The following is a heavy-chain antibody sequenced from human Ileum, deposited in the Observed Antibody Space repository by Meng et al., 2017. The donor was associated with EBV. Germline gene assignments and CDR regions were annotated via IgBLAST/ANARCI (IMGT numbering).Heavy chain of an antibody. V-gene: IGHV4-59*01. Sequence: QVQLQESGPGLVKPSGTLSLTCDVSGVSISGNYWSWIRQSPVKGLEWIGFFYEGTTNYNPSLKSRVTIAAGPANNQISLRVSSVTSADTAVYYCAKGGQWDPLDSWGRGILVTVSS. CDR2: FYEGTT. J-gene: IGHJ4*02. D-gene: IGHD1-26*01. CDR3: AKGGQWDPLDS. CDR1: GVSISGNY.